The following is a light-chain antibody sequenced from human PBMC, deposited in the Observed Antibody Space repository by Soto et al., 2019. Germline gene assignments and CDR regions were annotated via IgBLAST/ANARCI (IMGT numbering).Light chain of an antibody. V-gene: IGKV3-20*01. CDR2: GAS. J-gene: IGKJ1*01. Sequence: EIVLTPSPGTLSLSPGERATLSCRASQSVSSYLAWYQQKPGQAPRLLIYGASSRATGIPDRFSGSGSGTDFTLTIGRLEPEDFAVYYCQQYGSSSWTFGQGTKVEIK. CDR3: QQYGSSSWT. CDR1: QSVSSY.